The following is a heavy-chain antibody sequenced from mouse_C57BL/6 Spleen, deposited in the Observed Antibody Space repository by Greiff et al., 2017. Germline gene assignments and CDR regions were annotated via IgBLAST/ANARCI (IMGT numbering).Heavy chain of an antibody. J-gene: IGHJ1*03. CDR1: GYTFTSYW. CDR3: ARTTVVARYFDV. CDR2: IHPNSGST. Sequence: QVQLKESGAELVKPGASVKLSCKASGYTFTSYWMHWVKQRPGQGLEWIGMIHPNSGSTNYNEKFKSKATLTVDKSSSTAYMQLSSLTSEDSAVYYCARTTVVARYFDVWGTGTTVTVSS. D-gene: IGHD1-1*01. V-gene: IGHV1-64*01.